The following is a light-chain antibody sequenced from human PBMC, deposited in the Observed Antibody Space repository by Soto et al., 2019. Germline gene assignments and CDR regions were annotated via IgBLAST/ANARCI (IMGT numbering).Light chain of an antibody. Sequence: ETVLTQSPVTLSLSPGESATLSCRTSQSVRSYLAWYQQKPGQAPRLLMYDGSNRATGIPARFRGSGSGTDFTLTISSLEPEDFAVYYCQQRSDWPLTFGGGTKVEVK. V-gene: IGKV3-11*01. CDR3: QQRSDWPLT. CDR1: QSVRSY. CDR2: DGS. J-gene: IGKJ4*01.